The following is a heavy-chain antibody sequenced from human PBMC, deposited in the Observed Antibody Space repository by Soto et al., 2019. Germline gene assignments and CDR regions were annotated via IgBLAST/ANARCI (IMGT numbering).Heavy chain of an antibody. CDR2: ISHSGST. D-gene: IGHD3-22*01. V-gene: IGHV4-39*01. Sequence: QLQLQESGPGLLKPSETLSLTCRVSDGSMNSDSSYWGWIRQPPVKGLEWIGFISHSGSTYHNFSIKGRVTMSVDASRNQFSLKFTSMTAADTAVYYCARLGGYVSVGYYYLWDSWGQGTLVTVSS. CDR3: ARLGGYVSVGYYYLWDS. J-gene: IGHJ4*02. CDR1: DGSMNSDSSY.